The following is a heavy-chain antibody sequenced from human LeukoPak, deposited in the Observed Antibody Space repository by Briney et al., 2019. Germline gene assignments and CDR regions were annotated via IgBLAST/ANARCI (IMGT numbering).Heavy chain of an antibody. V-gene: IGHV1-69*13. J-gene: IGHJ4*02. Sequence: ASVKVSCKASGGTFSIYAISWVRQAPGQGLEWMGGIIPIFGTANYAQKFQGSVTITADESTSTAYMELSSLRSEDTAVYYCARSVGYCSSTTCWYYFDYWGQGTLVTVSS. CDR2: IIPIFGTA. D-gene: IGHD2-2*01. CDR3: ARSVGYCSSTTCWYYFDY. CDR1: GGTFSIYA.